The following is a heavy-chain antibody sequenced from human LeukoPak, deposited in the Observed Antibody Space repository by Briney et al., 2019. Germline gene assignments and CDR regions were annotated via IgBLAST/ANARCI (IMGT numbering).Heavy chain of an antibody. CDR2: ISSSGSSI. V-gene: IGHV3-48*03. J-gene: IGHJ4*02. Sequence: GGSLRLSCAASGFTFSSYEMNWVRQAPGKGLEWVSYISSSGSSIYYADSVKGRFTISRDNAKNSLYLQMNSLRAEDTAVYYYARKYCSSTSCLFDCWGQGTLVTVSS. CDR3: ARKYCSSTSCLFDC. CDR1: GFTFSSYE. D-gene: IGHD2-2*01.